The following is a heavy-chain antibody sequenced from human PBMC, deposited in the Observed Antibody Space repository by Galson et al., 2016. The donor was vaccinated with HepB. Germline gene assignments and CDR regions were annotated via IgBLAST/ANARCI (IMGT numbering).Heavy chain of an antibody. Sequence: SLRLSCATSGFLFNYFATHWVRQAPGKGPEWVATIYSDGSTKYYADSVKGRFTISRDNSKNTLDLQMSSLKVEDTAVYYCARMYCSSSSCYFDSWGQGALVTVSS. CDR2: IYSDGSTK. J-gene: IGHJ4*02. CDR1: GFLFNYFA. D-gene: IGHD2-2*01. CDR3: ARMYCSSSSCYFDS. V-gene: IGHV3-33*01.